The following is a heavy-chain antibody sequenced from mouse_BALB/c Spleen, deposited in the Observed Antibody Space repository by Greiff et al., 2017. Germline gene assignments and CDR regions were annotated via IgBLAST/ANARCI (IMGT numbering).Heavy chain of an antibody. CDR2: IDPANGNT. Sequence: EVQLQQSGAELVKPGASVKLSCTASGFNIKDTYMHWVKQRPEQGLEWIGRIDPANGNTKYDPKFQGKATITADTSSNTAYLQLSSLTSEDTAVYYCAREYGNYVLAWFAYWGQGTLVTVSA. CDR1: GFNIKDTY. V-gene: IGHV14-3*02. CDR3: AREYGNYVLAWFAY. D-gene: IGHD2-10*02. J-gene: IGHJ3*01.